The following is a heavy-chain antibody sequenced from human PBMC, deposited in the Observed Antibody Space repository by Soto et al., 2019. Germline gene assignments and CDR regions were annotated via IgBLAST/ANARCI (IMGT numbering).Heavy chain of an antibody. V-gene: IGHV4-31*03. D-gene: IGHD2-15*01. J-gene: IGHJ6*02. Sequence: QVQLQESGPGLVKPSQTLSLTCTVSGGSISSGGYYWSWIRQHPGKGLEWIGYIYYSGSTYYNPSLKSRVTISVDTSKNQFSLKLSSVTAADTAVYYCARGDCSGGSCYGDGMDVWCQGTTVTVSS. CDR1: GGSISSGGYY. CDR3: ARGDCSGGSCYGDGMDV. CDR2: IYYSGST.